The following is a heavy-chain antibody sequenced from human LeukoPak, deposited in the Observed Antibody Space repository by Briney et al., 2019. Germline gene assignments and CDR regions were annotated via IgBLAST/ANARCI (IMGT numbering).Heavy chain of an antibody. Sequence: SETLSLTCAVYGGSFSAYYRSWIRQPPGKALEWIVEIDHSGSSTYNPSLESRVTISIDASKNQFSLKLRSVTAADTAVYYCARGPRGTVGYWGQGTLVTVSS. D-gene: IGHD1-26*01. CDR1: GGSFSAYY. CDR2: IDHSGSS. CDR3: ARGPRGTVGY. V-gene: IGHV4-34*01. J-gene: IGHJ4*02.